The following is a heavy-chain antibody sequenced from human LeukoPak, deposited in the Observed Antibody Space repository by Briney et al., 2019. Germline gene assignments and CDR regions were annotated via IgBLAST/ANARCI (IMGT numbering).Heavy chain of an antibody. CDR3: ARGGFRIAAAGTKYNWLDP. CDR1: GGTFSSYA. J-gene: IGHJ5*02. Sequence: ASVKVSCKASGGTFSSYAISWVRQAPGQGLEWMGGIIPIFGTANYAQKFQGRVTITADKSTSTAYMELSSLRSDDTAVYYCARGGFRIAAAGTKYNWLDPWGQETLVTVSS. D-gene: IGHD6-13*01. V-gene: IGHV1-69*06. CDR2: IIPIFGTA.